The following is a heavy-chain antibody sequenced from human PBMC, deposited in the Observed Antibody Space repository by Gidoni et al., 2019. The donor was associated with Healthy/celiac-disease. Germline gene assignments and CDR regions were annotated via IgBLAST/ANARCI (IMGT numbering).Heavy chain of an antibody. CDR2: IWYDGSNK. J-gene: IGHJ4*02. Sequence: QVHLLESGGGVVQPGRSLRLSCAASGFTFISYGMHWVRQAPGKGLEWVAVIWYDGSNKYYADSVKGRFTISRDNSKNTLYLQMNSLRAEDTAVYYCARDLGTTVTRGPFDYWGQGTLVTVSS. D-gene: IGHD4-4*01. CDR3: ARDLGTTVTRGPFDY. CDR1: GFTFISYG. V-gene: IGHV3-33*01.